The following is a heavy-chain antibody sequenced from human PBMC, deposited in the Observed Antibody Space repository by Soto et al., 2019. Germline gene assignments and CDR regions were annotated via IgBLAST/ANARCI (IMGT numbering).Heavy chain of an antibody. CDR1: GYTFTGYY. CDR3: ARGGNGMWDVVVAPGKYYMDV. Sequence: ASVKVSCKASGYTFTGYYMHWVRQAPGQGLEWMGWINPNSGGTNYAQKFQGWVTMTRDTSISTAYMELSRLRSDDTAVYYCARGGNGMWDVVVAPGKYYMDVWGKGTTVTVSS. CDR2: INPNSGGT. J-gene: IGHJ6*03. D-gene: IGHD2-15*01. V-gene: IGHV1-2*04.